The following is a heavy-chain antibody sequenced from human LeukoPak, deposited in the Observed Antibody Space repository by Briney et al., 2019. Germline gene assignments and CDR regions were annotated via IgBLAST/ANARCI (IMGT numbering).Heavy chain of an antibody. CDR1: GDSISSGDYY. V-gene: IGHV4-30-4*08. Sequence: SETLSLTCSVSGDSISSGDYYWSWIRQPPGTGLEWIGYIYYSGSTYYNPSLKSRVTISVDTSKNQFSLKLSSVTAADTAVYYCARYYETHWYFDLWGRGTLVTVSS. J-gene: IGHJ2*01. CDR3: ARYYETHWYFDL. CDR2: IYYSGST. D-gene: IGHD3-3*01.